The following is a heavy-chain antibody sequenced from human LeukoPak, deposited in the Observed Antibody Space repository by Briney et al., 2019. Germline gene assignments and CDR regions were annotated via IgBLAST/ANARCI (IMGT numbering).Heavy chain of an antibody. J-gene: IGHJ4*02. CDR2: INPSGGST. V-gene: IGHV1-46*01. CDR3: AREYSSGWYYFDY. Sequence: GASVKVSCKASGYTVTSYYMHWVRQAPGQWLEWTGIINPSGGSTSYAQKFQGRVTMTRDTSTSTVYMELSSLRSEDTAVYYCAREYSSGWYYFDYWGQGTLVTVSS. D-gene: IGHD6-19*01. CDR1: GYTVTSYY.